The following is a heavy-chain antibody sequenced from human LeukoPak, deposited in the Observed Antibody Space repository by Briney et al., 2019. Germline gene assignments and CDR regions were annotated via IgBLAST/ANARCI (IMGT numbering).Heavy chain of an antibody. D-gene: IGHD3-10*01. CDR1: GFTFSSYA. J-gene: IGHJ5*02. V-gene: IGHV3-23*01. Sequence: GGSLRLSCAASGFTFSSYAMSWVRQAPGKGLEWVSAISDSGAYTYNADSVKGRFTISRDTSKYTLYLQMNSLRAEDTAVYYCATGYGSGSSHKNWFDPWGQGTLVTVST. CDR3: ATGYGSGSSHKNWFDP. CDR2: ISDSGAYT.